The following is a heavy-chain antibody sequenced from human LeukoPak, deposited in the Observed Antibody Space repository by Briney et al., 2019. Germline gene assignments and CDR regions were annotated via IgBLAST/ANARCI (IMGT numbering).Heavy chain of an antibody. Sequence: GASVKVSCKLSAYTLTKLPMHWVRQAPGQGLEWMGWINPNSGGTNYAQKFQGRVTMTRDTSISTAYMELSRLRSDDTAVYYCARGSFIVVVPAATYDPWGQGTLVTVSS. CDR3: ARGSFIVVVPAATYDP. J-gene: IGHJ5*02. CDR2: INPNSGGT. V-gene: IGHV1-2*02. CDR1: AYTLTKLP. D-gene: IGHD2-2*01.